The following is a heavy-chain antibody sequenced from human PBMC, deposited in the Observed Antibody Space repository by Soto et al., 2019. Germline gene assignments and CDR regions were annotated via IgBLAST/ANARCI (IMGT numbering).Heavy chain of an antibody. CDR2: IYWDDDK. J-gene: IGHJ4*02. Sequence: QITLKESGPTLVKPTQTLTLTCTFSGFSLSTSGVGVGWIRQPPGKALEWLTFIYWDDDKRNSPFLKSRLTXXXXXXXXXXXXXXXXXXXXXXXXXXXXXXXXXXXTXYFDSWGQGTLVTVSS. CDR3: XXXXXXXXTXYFDS. V-gene: IGHV2-5*02. CDR1: GFSLSTSGVG.